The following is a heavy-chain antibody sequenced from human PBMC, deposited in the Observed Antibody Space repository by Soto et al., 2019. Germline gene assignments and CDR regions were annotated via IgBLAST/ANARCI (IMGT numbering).Heavy chain of an antibody. CDR1: GFTFSSYW. CDR2: IKQDGSEK. Sequence: GGSLRLSCAASGFTFSSYWMSWVRQAPGKGLEWVANIKQDGSEKYYVDSVKGRFTISRDNAKNSLYLQMNSLRAEDTAVYYCARDFKEGYCSGGSCYYSNFDYWGQGTLVTVSS. J-gene: IGHJ4*02. D-gene: IGHD2-15*01. V-gene: IGHV3-7*05. CDR3: ARDFKEGYCSGGSCYYSNFDY.